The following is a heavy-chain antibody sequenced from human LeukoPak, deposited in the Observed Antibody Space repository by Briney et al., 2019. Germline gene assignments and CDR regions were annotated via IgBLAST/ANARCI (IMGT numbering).Heavy chain of an antibody. V-gene: IGHV1-46*01. J-gene: IGHJ5*02. CDR1: GYTFIDYY. CDR2: INPSGGST. Sequence: ASVKVSCKASGYTFIDYYIHWVRQAPGQGLEWMGIINPSGGSTTYTQKFQGRVTMTRDMSTSTVYMEVSSLRSEDTAIYYCARDGATLLDPWGQGTLVTVSS. CDR3: ARDGATLLDP. D-gene: IGHD5-12*01.